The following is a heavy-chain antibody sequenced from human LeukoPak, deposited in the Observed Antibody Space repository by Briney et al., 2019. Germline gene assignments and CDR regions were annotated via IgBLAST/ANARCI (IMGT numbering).Heavy chain of an antibody. CDR2: IRSKAYGETT. J-gene: IGHJ6*03. CDR3: TRSRGFSYYYYMDV. Sequence: GRSLRLSCAASGFPFGDYTMSWVRQAPGKGLEWVSFIRSKAYGETTEYAASVKGRFTISRDDSKSIAYLQMNSLKTEDTAFYYCTRSRGFSYYYYMDVWGKGTTVTVSS. CDR1: GFPFGDYT. V-gene: IGHV3-49*04. D-gene: IGHD3-10*01.